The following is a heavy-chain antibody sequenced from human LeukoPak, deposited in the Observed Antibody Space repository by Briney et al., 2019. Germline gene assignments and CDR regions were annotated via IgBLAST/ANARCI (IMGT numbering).Heavy chain of an antibody. CDR1: GFTFSSYD. Sequence: GGSLRLSCAASGFTFSSYDMSWVRRAPGKGLEWVSVINARDTVTFYADSVKGRFTISRDNSKNTLYLQMNALRAEDTAVYYCAKPYDPGSGSYDYWGRGTLVTVSS. J-gene: IGHJ4*02. CDR3: AKPYDPGSGSYDY. V-gene: IGHV3-23*01. D-gene: IGHD3-10*01. CDR2: INARDTVT.